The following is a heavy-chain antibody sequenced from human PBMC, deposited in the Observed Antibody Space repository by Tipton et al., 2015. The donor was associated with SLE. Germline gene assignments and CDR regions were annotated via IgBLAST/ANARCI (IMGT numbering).Heavy chain of an antibody. CDR2: ISGGGDRT. V-gene: IGHV3-23*01. Sequence: SLRLSCATSGFTFSSYALSWVRRAPGKGLEWVSAISGGGDRTYYIDSVKGRFTISRDNSKNSLYLQMNGLRAEDTAVYYCARSPVDYWNGYSAWGQGTLVAVSS. CDR1: GFTFSSYA. CDR3: ARSPVDYWNGYSA. D-gene: IGHD3-3*01. J-gene: IGHJ4*02.